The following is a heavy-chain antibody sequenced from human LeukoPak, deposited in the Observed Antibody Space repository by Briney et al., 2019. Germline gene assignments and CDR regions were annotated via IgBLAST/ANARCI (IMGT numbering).Heavy chain of an antibody. J-gene: IGHJ3*02. CDR2: ISSSGSTI. D-gene: IGHD4-17*01. V-gene: IGHV3-48*03. Sequence: PGGSLRLSCAASGFTFSSYEMNWVRQAPGKGLEWVSYISSSGSTIYYADSVKGRFTISRDNAKNSLYLQMNSLRAEDTAVYYCARVPDYGDAFDIWGQGTTVTVSS. CDR3: ARVPDYGDAFDI. CDR1: GFTFSSYE.